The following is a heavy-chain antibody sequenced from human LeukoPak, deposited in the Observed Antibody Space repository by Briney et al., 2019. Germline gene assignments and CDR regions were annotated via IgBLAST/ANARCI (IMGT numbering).Heavy chain of an antibody. V-gene: IGHV4-39*01. D-gene: IGHD6-19*01. CDR3: ARLLRSERDQWIDY. J-gene: IGHJ4*02. CDR1: GGSISSSSYY. Sequence: SETLSLTCTVSGGSISSSSYYWGWIRQPPGKGLEWIGSIYYSGSTYYNPSLKSRVTISVDTSKNQFSLKLSSVTAADTAVYYCARLLRSERDQWIDYWGQGTLVTVSS. CDR2: IYYSGST.